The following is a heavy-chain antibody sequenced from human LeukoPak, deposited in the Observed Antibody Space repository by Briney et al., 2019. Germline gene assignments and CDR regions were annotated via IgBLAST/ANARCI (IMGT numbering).Heavy chain of an antibody. Sequence: GGSLRLSCAASGFTFSDFAMSWVRQAPGKGLEWVSVISGNSGSTYYADSVKGRFTISRDNSKNTLYLQMNSLRAEDTAIYYCAREVGWFDFWGQGTLVTVSS. V-gene: IGHV3-23*01. CDR2: ISGNSGST. CDR3: AREVGWFDF. D-gene: IGHD6-19*01. J-gene: IGHJ4*02. CDR1: GFTFSDFA.